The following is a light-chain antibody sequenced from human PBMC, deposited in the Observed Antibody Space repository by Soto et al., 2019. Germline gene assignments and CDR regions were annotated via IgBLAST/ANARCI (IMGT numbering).Light chain of an antibody. J-gene: IGLJ2*01. CDR1: NIGSKS. Sequence: SYELTQPPSVSVAPGKTARITCGGNNIGSKSVHWYQQKSGQAPVLVIYYEIDRPSGIPERFSGSNYGNTATLTIGSVEAGDEADYYCHVWDSDRDHPVFGGGTKLTVL. V-gene: IGLV3-21*04. CDR2: YEI. CDR3: HVWDSDRDHPV.